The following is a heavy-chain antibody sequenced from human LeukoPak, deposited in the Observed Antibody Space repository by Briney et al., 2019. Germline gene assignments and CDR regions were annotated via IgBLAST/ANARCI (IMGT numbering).Heavy chain of an antibody. CDR1: GFTFSSYS. CDR3: ARDKSVSSSPFDY. V-gene: IGHV3-21*01. J-gene: IGHJ4*02. Sequence: GGSLRLSCAASGFTFSSYSMNWVRQAPGKGLEWVSSISSSGSYIYYADSVKGRFTISRDNAKNSLYLQMNSLRAEDTALYYCARDKSVSSSPFDYWGQGTLVTVSS. CDR2: ISSSGSYI. D-gene: IGHD6-6*01.